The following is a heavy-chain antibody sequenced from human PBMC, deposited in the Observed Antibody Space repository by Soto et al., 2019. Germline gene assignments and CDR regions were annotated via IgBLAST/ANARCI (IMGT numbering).Heavy chain of an antibody. D-gene: IGHD1-26*01. Sequence: QVQLVESGGGVVQHGRSLRLSCAASGFIFRNFGMHWVRRAPGKGLEWVAAISGDGNDKYYADSMKGRFTISRDNFNNALYLQLNSLRPEDTAVYHCVQGASTAHQPLDSWGQGVLVTVSS. V-gene: IGHV3-30*03. CDR2: ISGDGNDK. J-gene: IGHJ4*02. CDR3: VQGASTAHQPLDS. CDR1: GFIFRNFG.